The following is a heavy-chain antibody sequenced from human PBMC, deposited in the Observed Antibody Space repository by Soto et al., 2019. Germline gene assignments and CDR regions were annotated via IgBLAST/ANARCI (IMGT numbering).Heavy chain of an antibody. CDR1: GFSLTTSGVG. CDR2: IYWSGDE. V-gene: IGHV2-5*01. CDR3: ARGIATRPVFAFDV. D-gene: IGHD6-6*01. J-gene: IGHJ3*01. Sequence: QYTLMESGPTLVKPTQTLTLTCSFSGFSLTTSGVGVGWIRQPPGKALEWLAHIYWSGDEHYRPSLKSRLSITKDASKNQVVLTITNMDPVDTATYYCARGIATRPVFAFDVWGQGTMVTVSS.